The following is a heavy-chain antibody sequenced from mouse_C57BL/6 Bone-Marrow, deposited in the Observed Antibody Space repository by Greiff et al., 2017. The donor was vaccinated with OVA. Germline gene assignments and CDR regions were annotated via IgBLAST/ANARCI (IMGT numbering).Heavy chain of an antibody. CDR3: AREGQRRLLAY. CDR2: ISDGGSYT. Sequence: EVMLVESGGGLVKPGGSLKLSCAASGFTFSSYAMSWVRQTPEKRLEWVATISDGGSYTYYPDNVKGRFTISRDNAKNNLYLQMSHLKSEDTAMYYCAREGQRRLLAYWGQGTLVTVSA. D-gene: IGHD3-2*02. V-gene: IGHV5-4*01. CDR1: GFTFSSYA. J-gene: IGHJ3*01.